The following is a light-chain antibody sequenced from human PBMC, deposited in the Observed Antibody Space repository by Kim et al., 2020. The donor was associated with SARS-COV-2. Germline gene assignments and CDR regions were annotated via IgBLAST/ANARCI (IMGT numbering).Light chain of an antibody. Sequence: APRERATPSCRASQSIGDWLAWYQQRSGQAPRLLIYDASIRATGIPARFSGSGSGTDFTLTISSLEPEDFAVYYCQQRRTWPLTFGGGTKVDIK. CDR1: QSIGDW. CDR3: QQRRTWPLT. J-gene: IGKJ4*01. V-gene: IGKV3-11*01. CDR2: DAS.